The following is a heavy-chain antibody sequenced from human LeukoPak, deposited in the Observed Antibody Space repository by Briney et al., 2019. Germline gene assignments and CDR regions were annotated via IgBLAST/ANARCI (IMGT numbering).Heavy chain of an antibody. CDR2: INEDGRDT. D-gene: IGHD2-15*01. J-gene: IGHJ4*02. V-gene: IGHV3-7*01. CDR3: ARGRGTPDY. CDR1: GFTFSNSW. Sequence: HPGGSLRLSCAASGFTFSNSWMTWVRQAPGKGLEWVANINEDGRDTYYVDSVKGRFTISRYNAGNSLFLQMDRLRVEDTAVYYCARGRGTPDYWGQGTLVSVSS.